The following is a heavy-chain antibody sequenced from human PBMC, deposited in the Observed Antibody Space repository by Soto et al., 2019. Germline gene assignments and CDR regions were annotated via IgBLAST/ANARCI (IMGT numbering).Heavy chain of an antibody. CDR1: GYSISSGYY. Sequence: SDTLSLTCAVSGYSISSGYYWGWIRQPPGKGLEWIGSIYHSGSTYYNPSLKSRVTISVDTSKNQFSLKLSSVTAADTAVYYCERFRSSSWYIFDEWGQGNLVTVYS. CDR3: ERFRSSSWYIFDE. CDR2: IYHSGST. D-gene: IGHD6-13*01. J-gene: IGHJ4*02. V-gene: IGHV4-38-2*01.